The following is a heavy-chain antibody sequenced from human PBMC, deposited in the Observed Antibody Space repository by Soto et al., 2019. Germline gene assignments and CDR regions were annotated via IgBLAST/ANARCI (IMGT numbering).Heavy chain of an antibody. D-gene: IGHD1-26*01. CDR1: GFTFSSYA. CDR2: ISYDGSNK. CDR3: ARKREVGATVPGAFDI. V-gene: IGHV3-30-3*01. Sequence: GGSLRLSCAASGFTFSSYAMHWVRQAPGKGLEWVAVISYDGSNKYYADSVKGGFTISRDNCKNTLYLQMNSMRAEDTAVYYGARKREVGATVPGAFDIWGQGTMVTVSS. J-gene: IGHJ3*02.